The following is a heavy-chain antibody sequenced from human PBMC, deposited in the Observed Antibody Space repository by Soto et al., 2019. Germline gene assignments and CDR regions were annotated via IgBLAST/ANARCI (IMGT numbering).Heavy chain of an antibody. J-gene: IGHJ6*02. V-gene: IGHV1-69*13. Sequence: EASVKVSCKASGGTFSSYAISWVRQAPGQGLEWMGGIIPIFGTANYAQKFQGRVTITADESTSTAYMELSSLRSEDTAVYYCARGVRSYYYYGMDVWGQGTTVTVSS. CDR2: IIPIFGTA. D-gene: IGHD6-13*01. CDR3: ARGVRSYYYYGMDV. CDR1: GGTFSSYA.